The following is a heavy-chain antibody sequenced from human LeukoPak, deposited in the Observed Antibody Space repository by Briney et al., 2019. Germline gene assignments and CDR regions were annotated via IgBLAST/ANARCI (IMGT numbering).Heavy chain of an antibody. D-gene: IGHD2-15*01. Sequence: GGSLRLSCAASEFSVGSNYMTWVRQAPGKGLEWVSLIYSGGSTYYADSVKGRFTISRDNSKNTLYLQMNSLRAEDTAVYYCARDSLRCSGGSCYLDYWGQGTLVTVSS. CDR2: IYSGGST. V-gene: IGHV3-66*01. J-gene: IGHJ4*02. CDR3: ARDSLRCSGGSCYLDY. CDR1: EFSVGSNY.